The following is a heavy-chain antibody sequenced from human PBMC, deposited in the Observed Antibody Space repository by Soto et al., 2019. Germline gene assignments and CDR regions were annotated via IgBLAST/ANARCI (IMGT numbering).Heavy chain of an antibody. Sequence: PGGSLRLSCAGSGFTPTTTPLSWVRQPPGKGLEWVTTISGTACRTYYVDSVKGRFFISRDNSKNTVTLQMNNLTVDDTAVYYCATSFRYFDNWGQGTRVTVSS. CDR1: GFTPTTTP. CDR2: ISGTACRT. CDR3: ATSFRYFDN. D-gene: IGHD3-9*01. V-gene: IGHV3-23*01. J-gene: IGHJ4*02.